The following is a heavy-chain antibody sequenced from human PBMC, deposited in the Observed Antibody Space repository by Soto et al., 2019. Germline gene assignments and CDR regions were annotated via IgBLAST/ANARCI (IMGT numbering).Heavy chain of an antibody. V-gene: IGHV4-59*08. CDR3: ARHSHSGYDYTEFDP. J-gene: IGHJ5*02. Sequence: LSLTCTVSGVSIRSYYWSWIRQPPGKGLEWIGYIYYSGSTNYNPSLKSRVTISVDTSKNQFSLILSSVTAADTAVYYCARHSHSGYDYTEFDPWGQGTLVTVSS. CDR1: GVSIRSYY. CDR2: IYYSGST. D-gene: IGHD5-12*01.